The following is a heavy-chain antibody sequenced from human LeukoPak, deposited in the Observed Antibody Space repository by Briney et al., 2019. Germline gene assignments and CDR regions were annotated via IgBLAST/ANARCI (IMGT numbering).Heavy chain of an antibody. V-gene: IGHV4-39*01. CDR1: GGSSTNSRYY. CDR3: VRHRPESGTYPRDAFDI. Sequence: PSATLSLTCTVSGGSSTNSRYYWGWIRQPPGKGLEWIGSVYYGGSSYYNPSLKSRVTISVDTSKNQFSLNLNSVTAADTAVYYCVRHRPESGTYPRDAFDIWGQGTMVTVSS. J-gene: IGHJ3*02. CDR2: VYYGGSS. D-gene: IGHD6-25*01.